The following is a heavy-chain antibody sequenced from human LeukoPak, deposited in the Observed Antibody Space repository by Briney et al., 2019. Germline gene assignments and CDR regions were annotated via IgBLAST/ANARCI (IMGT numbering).Heavy chain of an antibody. V-gene: IGHV3-74*01. CDR3: ARESGIAAALDL. D-gene: IGHD6-13*01. Sequence: GGSLRLSCAASGFTFCSYWMHWVRQAPGKGLVWVSRINTDGSSTSYADSVKGRFTISRGNAKNTLYLQMNGLRAEDTAVYYCARESGIAAALDLWGQGTLVTVSS. CDR1: GFTFCSYW. CDR2: INTDGSST. J-gene: IGHJ5*02.